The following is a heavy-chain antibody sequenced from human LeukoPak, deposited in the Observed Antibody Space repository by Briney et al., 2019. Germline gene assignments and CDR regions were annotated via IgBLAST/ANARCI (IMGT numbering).Heavy chain of an antibody. D-gene: IGHD4-23*01. CDR1: GGSISSGSYY. CDR3: ARDGDLYGGNSLDF. CDR2: IYTSGST. J-gene: IGHJ4*02. Sequence: SETLSLTCTVSGGSISSGSYYWSWIRQPAGKGLEWIGRIYTSGSTNYNPSLKSRVTISVDMSKNQFSLKLTSVTAADTAVYYCARDGDLYGGNSLDFWGQGTLVTVSS. V-gene: IGHV4-61*02.